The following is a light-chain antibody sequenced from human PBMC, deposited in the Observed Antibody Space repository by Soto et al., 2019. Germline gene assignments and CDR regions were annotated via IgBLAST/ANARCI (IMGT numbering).Light chain of an antibody. Sequence: EIVMTQSPATLSVSPGERATLSCRASQSVSSNLAWYQQKPGQAPRLLIYVASTRATGIPARFSGGGSGTDFTLTISRLEPEDFAVYYCQQRSNWPPVTFGQGTRLEIK. J-gene: IGKJ5*01. CDR1: QSVSSN. CDR2: VAS. CDR3: QQRSNWPPVT. V-gene: IGKV3-15*01.